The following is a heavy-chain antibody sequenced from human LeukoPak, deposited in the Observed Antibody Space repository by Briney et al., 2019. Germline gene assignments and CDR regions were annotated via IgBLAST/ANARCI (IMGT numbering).Heavy chain of an antibody. Sequence: PSETLSLTCTVSGGSISSSSYYWGWIRQPPGKGLEWIGSIYYSGSTYYNPSLKSRVTISVDTSKNQFSLKLSSVTAADTAVYYCARAGYYGLGWFDPWGQGTLVTVSS. CDR1: GGSISSSSYY. J-gene: IGHJ5*02. CDR2: IYYSGST. D-gene: IGHD3-10*01. CDR3: ARAGYYGLGWFDP. V-gene: IGHV4-39*07.